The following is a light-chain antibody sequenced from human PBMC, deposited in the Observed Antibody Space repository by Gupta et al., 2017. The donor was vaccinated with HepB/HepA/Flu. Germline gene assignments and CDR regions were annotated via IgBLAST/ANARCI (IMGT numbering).Light chain of an antibody. CDR1: QSVSSSY. J-gene: IGKJ4*01. Sequence: SLSPGERATLSCRASQSVSSSYLAWYQQKPGQAPGLLIYGASSRATGIPDRFSGSGSGTDFTLTISRLEPEDFAVYYCQQYGSSPLTFGGGTKVEIK. CDR3: QQYGSSPLT. V-gene: IGKV3-20*01. CDR2: GAS.